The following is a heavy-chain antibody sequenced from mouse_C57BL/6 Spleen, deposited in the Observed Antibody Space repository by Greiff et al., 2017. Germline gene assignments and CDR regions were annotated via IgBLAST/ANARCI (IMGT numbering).Heavy chain of an antibody. D-gene: IGHD1-1*01. CDR3: ATGYYGSSLAWFAY. J-gene: IGHJ3*01. CDR2: IDPANGNT. V-gene: IGHV14-3*01. Sequence: VQLQQSVAELVRPGASVKLSCTASGFNIKNTYMHWVKQRPEQGLEWIGRIDPANGNTKYAPKFQGKATITAGTSSNTAYLQLSSLTSEDTAIYYCATGYYGSSLAWFAYWGQGTLVTVSA. CDR1: GFNIKNTY.